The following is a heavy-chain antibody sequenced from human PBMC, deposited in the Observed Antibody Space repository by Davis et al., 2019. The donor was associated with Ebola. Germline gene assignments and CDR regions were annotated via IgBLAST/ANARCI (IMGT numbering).Heavy chain of an antibody. CDR2: ILTGDSDT. V-gene: IGHV5-51*01. D-gene: IGHD2-8*02. Sequence: GESLKISCQDSGNSFSSHWIGWVRQMPGKGLEWMGIILTGDSDTRYRPSFRGQVTISADKSFKTAFLQWSSRKASDSGMYYCASLRRTITGMDDGFDIWGQGTMVTVSS. CDR3: ASLRRTITGMDDGFDI. CDR1: GNSFSSHW. J-gene: IGHJ3*02.